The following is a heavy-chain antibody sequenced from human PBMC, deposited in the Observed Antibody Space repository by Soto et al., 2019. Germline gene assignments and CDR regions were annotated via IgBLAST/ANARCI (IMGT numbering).Heavy chain of an antibody. CDR3: ARSTSKARVNNGVWGFDP. D-gene: IGHD2-8*01. Sequence: PSETLSLTCTVSGGSISSGGYYWSWIRQHPGKGLEWIGYIYYSGSTYYNPSLKSRVTISVDTSKNQFSLKLSSVTAADTAVYYCARSTSKARVNNGVWGFDPWGQGTLVTVSS. V-gene: IGHV4-31*03. J-gene: IGHJ5*02. CDR1: GGSISSGGYY. CDR2: IYYSGST.